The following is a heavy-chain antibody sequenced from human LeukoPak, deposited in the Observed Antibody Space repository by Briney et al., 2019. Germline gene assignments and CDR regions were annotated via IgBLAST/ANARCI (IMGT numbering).Heavy chain of an antibody. CDR1: GYTFTTYA. V-gene: IGHV7-4-1*02. CDR2: INTNTGNP. D-gene: IGHD2-2*01. J-gene: IGHJ5*02. Sequence: ASVKVSCKASGYTFTTYAMNWVRQAPGQGLEWMGWINTNTGNPTYAQGFTGRFVFSLDTSVSTAYLQISSLKAEDTAVYYCARDGDWLYCSSTSCYAELWFDPWGQGTLVTVSS. CDR3: ARDGDWLYCSSTSCYAELWFDP.